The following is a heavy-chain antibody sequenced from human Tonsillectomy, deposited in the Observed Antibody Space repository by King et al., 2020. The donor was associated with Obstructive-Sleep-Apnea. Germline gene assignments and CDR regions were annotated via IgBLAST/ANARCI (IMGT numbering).Heavy chain of an antibody. D-gene: IGHD3-3*01. CDR2: IYHSGST. CDR1: GGSISGSNW. J-gene: IGHJ6*02. V-gene: IGHV4-4*02. Sequence: VQLQESGPGLVKPSGTLSLTCAVSGGSISGSNWWSWVRQPPGKGLEWIGEIYHSGSTNYNPSLKSRVDISVDKSKNQFSLKLTFVTAADTAVYYCARDLFRGLEYGILPKSMDVWGQGTTVTVSS. CDR3: ARDLFRGLEYGILPKSMDV.